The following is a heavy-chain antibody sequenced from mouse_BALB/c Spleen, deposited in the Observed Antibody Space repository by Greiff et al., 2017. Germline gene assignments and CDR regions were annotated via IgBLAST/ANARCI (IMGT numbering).Heavy chain of an antibody. Sequence: EVQLVESGGGLVQPGGSLKLSCAASGFTFSSYTMSWVRQTPEKRLEWVAYISNGGGSTYYPDTVKGRFTISRDNAKNTLYLQMSSLKSEDTAMYYCARRRSAMDYWGQGTSVTVSS. CDR1: GFTFSSYT. CDR2: ISNGGGST. V-gene: IGHV5-12-2*01. CDR3: ARRRSAMDY. J-gene: IGHJ4*01.